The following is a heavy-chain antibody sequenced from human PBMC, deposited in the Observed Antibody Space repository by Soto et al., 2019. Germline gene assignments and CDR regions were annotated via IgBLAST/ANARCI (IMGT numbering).Heavy chain of an antibody. CDR1: GFTFSSYG. Sequence: QVQLVESGGGVVQPGRSLRLSGAASGFTFSSYGMHWVRQAPGKGLEWVAVISYDGSNKYYADSVKGRFTISRDNSKNTLYLQMNSLRAEDTAVYYCAKGGSPTPGGYYYGMDVWGQGTTVTVSS. CDR2: ISYDGSNK. J-gene: IGHJ6*02. CDR3: AKGGSPTPGGYYYGMDV. V-gene: IGHV3-30*18. D-gene: IGHD2-15*01.